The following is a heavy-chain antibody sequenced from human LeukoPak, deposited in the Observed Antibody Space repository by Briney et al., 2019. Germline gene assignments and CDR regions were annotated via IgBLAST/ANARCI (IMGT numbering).Heavy chain of an antibody. Sequence: SVKVSFKASGGTVSSYAFSWVRQAPGQGLEWMGRIIPILGIANNAQKFQGRVMITADKSTSTAYMELSSLRSEDTAVYYCARGGVYGSSSWYPNDMDVWGQGTTVTVSS. J-gene: IGHJ6*02. CDR2: IIPILGIA. CDR3: ARGGVYGSSSWYPNDMDV. CDR1: GGTVSSYA. D-gene: IGHD6-13*01. V-gene: IGHV1-69*04.